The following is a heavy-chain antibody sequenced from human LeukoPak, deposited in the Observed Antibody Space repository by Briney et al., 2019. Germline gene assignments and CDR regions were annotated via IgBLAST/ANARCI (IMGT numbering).Heavy chain of an antibody. CDR1: GFTFSSYA. CDR2: ISRSSSTI. D-gene: IGHD3-22*01. V-gene: IGHV3-48*01. CDR3: TGYKTSHYDTNTGDY. J-gene: IGHJ4*02. Sequence: PGGSLRLSCTASGFTFSSYAMNWVRHAPGKGLQWVSYISRSSSTIYYADSVKGRFTISRDNSKNMVCLQMNSLRAEDTAVYYCTGYKTSHYDTNTGDYWGRGTLVTVSS.